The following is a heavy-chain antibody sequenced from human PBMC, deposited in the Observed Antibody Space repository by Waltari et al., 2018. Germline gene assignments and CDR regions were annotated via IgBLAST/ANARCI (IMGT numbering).Heavy chain of an antibody. V-gene: IGHV3-23*03. Sequence: EVQLLESGGGLVQPGGSLRLSCAASGFTFSSYAMSWVRQAPGKGLEWVSVIYSGGSSTYYADSVKGRFTISRDNSKNTLYLQMNSLRAEDTAVYYCAKDSHGTMVQGALDYWGQGTLVTVSS. CDR1: GFTFSSYA. D-gene: IGHD3-10*01. CDR3: AKDSHGTMVQGALDY. J-gene: IGHJ4*02. CDR2: IYSGGSST.